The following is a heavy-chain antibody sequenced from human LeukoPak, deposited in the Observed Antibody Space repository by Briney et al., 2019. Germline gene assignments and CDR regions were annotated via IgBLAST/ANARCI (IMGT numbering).Heavy chain of an antibody. D-gene: IGHD3-22*01. CDR1: GYSLTSYW. J-gene: IGHJ4*02. Sequence: GESLKISCKGSGYSLTSYWIGWVRQMPGKGLEWMGIIYPGDSDTRYSPSFQGQVTISADKSISTAYLQWSSLKASDTAMYYCARQTRRYYDSSGYYSDYWGQGTLVTVSS. CDR2: IYPGDSDT. V-gene: IGHV5-51*01. CDR3: ARQTRRYYDSSGYYSDY.